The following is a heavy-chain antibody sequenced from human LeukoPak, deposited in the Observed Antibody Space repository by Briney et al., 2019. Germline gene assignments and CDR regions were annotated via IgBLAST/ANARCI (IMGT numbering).Heavy chain of an antibody. CDR1: GFPFRDYY. V-gene: IGHV3-11*04. J-gene: IGHJ5*02. CDR3: ARVGENWFDP. Sequence: GGSLGLSCAASGFPFRDYYMMWIPHASGKGLVEVSYISSSGSTIYYADSVKGRFTISRDNAKNSLYLQMNSLRAEDTAVYYCARVGENWFDPWGQGTLVTVSS. D-gene: IGHD3-16*01. CDR2: ISSSGSTI.